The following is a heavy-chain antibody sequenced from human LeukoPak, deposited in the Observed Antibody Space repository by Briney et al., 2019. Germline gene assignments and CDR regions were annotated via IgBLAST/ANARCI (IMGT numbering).Heavy chain of an antibody. Sequence: SETLSLTCTVSGGSISSYYWSWIRQPPGKGLEWIGYIYYSGSTNYNPSLKSRVTISVDTSKNQFSLKLSSVTAADTAVYYCARAASSGWSYYYYYMDVWGKGTTVTVSS. V-gene: IGHV4-59*01. CDR1: GGSISSYY. CDR2: IYYSGST. CDR3: ARAASSGWSYYYYYMDV. D-gene: IGHD6-19*01. J-gene: IGHJ6*03.